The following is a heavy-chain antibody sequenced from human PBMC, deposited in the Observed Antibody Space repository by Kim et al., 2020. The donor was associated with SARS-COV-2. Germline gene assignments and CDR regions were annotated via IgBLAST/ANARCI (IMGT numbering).Heavy chain of an antibody. Sequence: SETLSLTCTVSGGSIGTFYWSWIRQPPGKGLEWIGYVHYTGSTNYNPSLQSRVTISVDTSKNHFSLNLSSVTAADTAVYYCAGPGGTNFDLWGQGALVTVSS. CDR1: GGSIGTFY. V-gene: IGHV4-59*08. CDR2: VHYTGST. D-gene: IGHD2-8*01. J-gene: IGHJ4*02. CDR3: AGPGGTNFDL.